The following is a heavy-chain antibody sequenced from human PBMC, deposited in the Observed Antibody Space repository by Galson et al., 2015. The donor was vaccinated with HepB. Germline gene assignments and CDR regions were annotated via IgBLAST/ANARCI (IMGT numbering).Heavy chain of an antibody. D-gene: IGHD2-15*01. Sequence: SLRLSCAASGFTFSSYAMSWVRQAPGKGLEWISAITGSGGDTYYADSVKGRFTISRDNSNNTLFLQMNSLRAEDTAIYYCAKGKSGSRYSAMDVWGQGTTVTVSS. CDR1: GFTFSSYA. CDR3: AKGKSGSRYSAMDV. CDR2: ITGSGGDT. V-gene: IGHV3-23*01. J-gene: IGHJ6*02.